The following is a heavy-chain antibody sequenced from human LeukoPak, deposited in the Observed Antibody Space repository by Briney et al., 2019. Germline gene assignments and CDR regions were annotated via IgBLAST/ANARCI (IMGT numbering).Heavy chain of an antibody. CDR1: GFTFSSYG. V-gene: IGHV3-30*03. CDR3: ARVEYYYDSSGYPLDY. CDR2: ISYDGSNK. J-gene: IGHJ4*02. D-gene: IGHD3-22*01. Sequence: GSLRLSCAASGFTFSSYGMHWVRQAPGKGLEWVAVISYDGSNKYYADSVKGRFTISRDNAKNSLYLQMNSLRAEDTAVYYCARVEYYYDSSGYPLDYWGQGTLVTVSS.